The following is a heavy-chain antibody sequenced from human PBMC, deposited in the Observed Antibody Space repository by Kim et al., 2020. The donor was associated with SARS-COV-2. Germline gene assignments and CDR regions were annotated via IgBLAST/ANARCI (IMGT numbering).Heavy chain of an antibody. D-gene: IGHD6-13*01. CDR3: AKDLLVIAAAGTRGYYYYGMDV. CDR2: IWYDGSNK. CDR1: GFTFSSYG. V-gene: IGHV3-33*06. J-gene: IGHJ6*02. Sequence: RGSLRLSCAASGFTFSSYGMHWVRQAPGKGLEWVAAIWYDGSNKYYADSVKGRFTISRDNSKNTLYLQMNSLRAEDTAVYYCAKDLLVIAAAGTRGYYYYGMDVWGQGTTVTVSS.